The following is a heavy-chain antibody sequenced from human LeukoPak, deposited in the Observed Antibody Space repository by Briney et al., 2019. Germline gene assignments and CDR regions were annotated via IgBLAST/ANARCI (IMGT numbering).Heavy chain of an antibody. CDR1: GGSISSYY. Sequence: SETLPLTCTGSGGSISSYYWRWLRQPPAKELAGIGYIYYSGSTNHNPSLKSRVTISVDTSKNQFSLKLSSVTAADTAVYYCARRMDYYYYMDVWGKGTTVTVSS. V-gene: IGHV4-59*08. J-gene: IGHJ6*03. CDR2: IYYSGST. CDR3: ARRMDYYYYMDV.